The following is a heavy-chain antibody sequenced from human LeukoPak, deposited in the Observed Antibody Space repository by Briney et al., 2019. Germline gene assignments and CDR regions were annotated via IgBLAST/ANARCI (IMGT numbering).Heavy chain of an antibody. V-gene: IGHV4-34*01. Sequence: SETLSLTCAVYGGSFSGYYWSWIRQPPGKGLEWIGEINHSGSTNYNPSLTSRVTISVDTSKTQFSLKLSSVTAADTAVYYCARRRYGSGYYYYYYGMDVWGKGTTVTVSS. CDR2: INHSGST. J-gene: IGHJ6*04. CDR3: ARRRYGSGYYYYYYGMDV. CDR1: GGSFSGYY. D-gene: IGHD3-10*01.